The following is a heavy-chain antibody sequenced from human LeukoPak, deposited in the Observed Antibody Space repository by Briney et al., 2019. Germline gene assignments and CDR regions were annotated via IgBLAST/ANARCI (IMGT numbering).Heavy chain of an antibody. D-gene: IGHD6-13*01. CDR2: ISAYNGNT. J-gene: IGHJ4*02. CDR3: ARVLSSSWYPPFDY. V-gene: IGHV1-18*04. CDR1: GYTFTSYG. Sequence: ASVKVSFTASGYTFTSYGISWVRQAPGQGLEWMGWISAYNGNTNYAQKLQGRVTMTTDTSTSTAYMELRSLRSDDTAVYYCARVLSSSWYPPFDYWGQGTLVTVSS.